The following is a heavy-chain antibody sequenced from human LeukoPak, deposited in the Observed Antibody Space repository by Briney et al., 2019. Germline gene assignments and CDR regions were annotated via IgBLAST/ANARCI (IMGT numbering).Heavy chain of an antibody. CDR3: ARDLTYYYDSSGYYWDAFDI. J-gene: IGHJ3*02. CDR2: IILIFGTA. Sequence: AVKVSCKPSGGTFSSYAISWVRQAPRQGREWMGGIILIFGTATYEQKFQGRVTITADESTRTAYMKLRSLRSEDTAVYYCARDLTYYYDSSGYYWDAFDIWGQGTMVTVSS. D-gene: IGHD3-22*01. V-gene: IGHV1-69*01. CDR1: GGTFSSYA.